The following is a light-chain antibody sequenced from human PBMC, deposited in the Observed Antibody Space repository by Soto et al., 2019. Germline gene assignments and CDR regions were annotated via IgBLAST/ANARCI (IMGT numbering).Light chain of an antibody. CDR1: QSIRSY. CDR2: GAS. Sequence: VMTQSPATLSVSPGETATLSCRASQSIRSYLAWYQQKPGQAPRLLIYGASMRATGVPTRFSGSGSGTEFTLTISSLQSEDFAVYYCQQYSSSPSFGQGTRLEIK. CDR3: QQYSSSPS. V-gene: IGKV3-15*01. J-gene: IGKJ5*01.